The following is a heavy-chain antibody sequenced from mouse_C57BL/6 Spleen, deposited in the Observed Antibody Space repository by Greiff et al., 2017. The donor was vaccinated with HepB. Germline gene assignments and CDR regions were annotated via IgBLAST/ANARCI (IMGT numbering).Heavy chain of an antibody. Sequence: QVQLQQSGAELVKPGASVKLSCKASGYTFTSYWMQWVKQRPGQGLEWIGEIDPSDSYTNYNQKFKGKATLTVDTSSSTAYMQLSSLTSEDSAVYYCARNYYYGSSYYAMDYWGQGTSVTVSS. CDR3: ARNYYYGSSYYAMDY. CDR2: IDPSDSYT. CDR1: GYTFTSYW. D-gene: IGHD1-1*01. J-gene: IGHJ4*01. V-gene: IGHV1-50*01.